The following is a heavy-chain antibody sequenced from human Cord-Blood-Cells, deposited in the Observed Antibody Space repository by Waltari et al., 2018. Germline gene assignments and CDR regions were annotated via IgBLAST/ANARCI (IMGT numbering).Heavy chain of an antibody. CDR1: GYTFTGYY. CDR2: INPNSGGT. Sequence: QVQLVQSGAAVKNPGASVKVSCKASGYTFTGYYMPWVRQAPGHGLEWMGWINPNSGGTNYAQKFQGRVTMTRDTSISTAYMELSRLRSDDTAVYYCAREATIFGVVIILNAFDIWGQGTMVTVSS. CDR3: AREATIFGVVIILNAFDI. V-gene: IGHV1-2*02. D-gene: IGHD3-3*01. J-gene: IGHJ3*02.